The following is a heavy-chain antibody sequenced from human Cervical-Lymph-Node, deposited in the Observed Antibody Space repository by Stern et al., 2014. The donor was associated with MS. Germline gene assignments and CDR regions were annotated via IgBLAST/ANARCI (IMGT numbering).Heavy chain of an antibody. J-gene: IGHJ4*02. CDR3: AKHACTGAACPFDL. CDR2: VYYSGAT. V-gene: IGHV4-39*01. D-gene: IGHD2-8*02. Sequence: VQLVESGPGLVKPSETLSLTCAVSGDSISSYTHYWAWIRQPPGKGLEWIGSVYYSGATYYNPSIKSPVTISVDTSKNPFPRGLNSVTAADTAVYYCAKHACTGAACPFDLWGQGTLVTVSS. CDR1: GDSISSYTHY.